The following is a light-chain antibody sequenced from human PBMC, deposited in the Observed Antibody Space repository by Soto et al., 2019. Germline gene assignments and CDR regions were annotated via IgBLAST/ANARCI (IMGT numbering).Light chain of an antibody. Sequence: IQMTQSPSSLSASIGDRVTITCRTSQRFNTYLNWYQQKPGKAPTLLIYKISSLQSGVPSRFSGSGSGTEFHLTTSSLQPEDFATYYCQQSYSSPFTFGPGTKVDIK. J-gene: IGKJ3*01. CDR3: QQSYSSPFT. CDR2: KIS. V-gene: IGKV1-39*01. CDR1: QRFNTY.